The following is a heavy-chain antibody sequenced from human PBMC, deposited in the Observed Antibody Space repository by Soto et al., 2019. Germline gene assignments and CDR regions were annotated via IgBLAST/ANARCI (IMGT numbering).Heavy chain of an antibody. CDR2: VYTADSYT. J-gene: IGHJ4*02. D-gene: IGHD2-8*01. CDR3: SLKRIGYCTNGPCFSGYFDS. V-gene: IGHV5-51*01. Sequence: GEYLKIPCTTSGNIFTSYWIVLVRHMSGKGLGRVGIVYTADSYTTYSPSFEGHVTITADNSVRTAYLQWMSLEASDTAMYYCSLKRIGYCTNGPCFSGYFDSWGRGTLVTVSS. CDR1: GNIFTSYW.